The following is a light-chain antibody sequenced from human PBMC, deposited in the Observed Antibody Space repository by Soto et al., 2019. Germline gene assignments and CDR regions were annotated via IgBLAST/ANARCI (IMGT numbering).Light chain of an antibody. CDR1: SSDVGGYDY. CDR2: KVS. J-gene: IGLJ1*01. V-gene: IGLV2-14*01. Sequence: QSVLAQPASVSGSPGQSITISCTGTSSDVGGYDYVSWYQHHPGKAPKLMIYKVSNRPSGVSNRFSGSKSGNTASPTISGVQAEDEADYYCSSYTSSTARVFGTGTKVTVL. CDR3: SSYTSSTARV.